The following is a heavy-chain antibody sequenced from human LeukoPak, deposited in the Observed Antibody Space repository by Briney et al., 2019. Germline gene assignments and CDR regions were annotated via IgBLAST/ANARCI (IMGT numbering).Heavy chain of an antibody. Sequence: ASVKVSCKASGYTFTSYDINWVRRATGQGLEWMGWMNPNSGNTGYAQKFQGRVTMTRNTSISTAYMELSSLRSEDTAVYYCARGLGEQLFYYYYYYYMDVWGKGTTVTISS. CDR3: ARGLGEQLFYYYYYYYMDV. D-gene: IGHD3-10*01. CDR1: GYTFTSYD. J-gene: IGHJ6*03. CDR2: MNPNSGNT. V-gene: IGHV1-8*01.